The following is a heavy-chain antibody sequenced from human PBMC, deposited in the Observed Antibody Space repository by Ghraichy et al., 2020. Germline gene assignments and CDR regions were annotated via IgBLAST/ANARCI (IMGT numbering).Heavy chain of an antibody. J-gene: IGHJ6*03. CDR3: VSHSSSSYYYYYYMDV. CDR2: ISSNGGST. Sequence: GGSLRLSCSSSEFTFSSYAMHWVRQAPGKGLEYVSAISSNGGSTYYADSVKGRFTISRDNSKNTLYLQMSSLRAEDTAVYYCVSHSSSSYYYYYYMDVWGKGTTVTVSS. D-gene: IGHD6-6*01. V-gene: IGHV3-64D*06. CDR1: EFTFSSYA.